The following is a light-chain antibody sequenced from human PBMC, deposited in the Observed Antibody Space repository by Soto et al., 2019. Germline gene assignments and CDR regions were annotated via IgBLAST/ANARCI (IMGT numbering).Light chain of an antibody. Sequence: SYELTQPLSVSVALGQTARITCGGTNIGSKNVHWYQQKPGQAPVLVIYRDSNRPSGIPERFSGSNSGNTPTLTISRAQAGDEADYYCQVWDSSTAVFGGGTKVTVL. J-gene: IGLJ2*01. CDR3: QVWDSSTAV. CDR1: NIGSKN. V-gene: IGLV3-9*01. CDR2: RDS.